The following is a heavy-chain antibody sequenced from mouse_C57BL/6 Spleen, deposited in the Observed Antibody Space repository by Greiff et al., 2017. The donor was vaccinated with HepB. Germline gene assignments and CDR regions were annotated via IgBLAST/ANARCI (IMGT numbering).Heavy chain of an antibody. Sequence: VQLQQSGAELVRPGTSVKMSCKASGYTFTNYWIGWAKQRPGHGLEWIGDIYPGGGYTNYNEKFKGKATLTADKSSSTAYMQFSSLTSEDSAIYYCAREGPYYFDYWGQGTTLTVSS. CDR1: GYTFTNYW. D-gene: IGHD3-3*01. CDR3: AREGPYYFDY. CDR2: IYPGGGYT. J-gene: IGHJ2*01. V-gene: IGHV1-63*01.